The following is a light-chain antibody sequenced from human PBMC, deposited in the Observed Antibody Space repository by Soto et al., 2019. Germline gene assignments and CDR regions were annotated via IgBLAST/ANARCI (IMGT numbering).Light chain of an antibody. CDR1: QSVSSSY. Sequence: EIVLTQSPDTLSLSPGERATLSCRASQSVSSSYFAWYQQKPGQAPSFLIYGASSRSTGIPDRFSGSGSGTDFTLTISRLEPADVAVYYCQHYGTSPPITFGQGTRLEIK. V-gene: IGKV3-20*01. CDR3: QHYGTSPPIT. CDR2: GAS. J-gene: IGKJ5*01.